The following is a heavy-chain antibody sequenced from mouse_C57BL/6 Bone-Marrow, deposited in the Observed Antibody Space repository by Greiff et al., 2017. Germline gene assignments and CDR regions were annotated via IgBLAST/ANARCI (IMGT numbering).Heavy chain of an antibody. D-gene: IGHD2-3*01. CDR2: IYPRSGNT. CDR3: ARSGYYHWYFDV. CDR1: GYTFTSYG. Sequence: QVQLKESGAELARPGASVKLSCKASGYTFTSYGISWVKQRTGQGLEWIGEIYPRSGNTYYNEKFKGKATLTAAKSSSTAYMELRSLTSEDSAVYFCARSGYYHWYFDVWGTGTTVTVSS. J-gene: IGHJ1*03. V-gene: IGHV1-81*01.